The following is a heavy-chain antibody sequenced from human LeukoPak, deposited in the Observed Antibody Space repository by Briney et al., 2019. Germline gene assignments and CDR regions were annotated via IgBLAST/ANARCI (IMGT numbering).Heavy chain of an antibody. J-gene: IGHJ4*02. CDR2: IYPGDSDT. D-gene: IGHD1-26*01. CDR3: ARQTYSGSDCPVFSFDY. CDR1: GYSFTSYW. V-gene: IGHV5-51*01. Sequence: GESLKISCKGSGYSFTSYWIGWVRQMPGKGLGWMGIIYPGDSDTRYSPSFQGQVTISADKSISTAYLQWSSLKASDTAMYYCARQTYSGSDCPVFSFDYWGQGTLVTVSS.